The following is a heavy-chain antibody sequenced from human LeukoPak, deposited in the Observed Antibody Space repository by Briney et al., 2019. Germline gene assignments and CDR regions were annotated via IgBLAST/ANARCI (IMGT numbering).Heavy chain of an antibody. Sequence: ASVKVSCKASGYTFTGYYMHWVRQAPGQGLEWMGWINPNSGGTNYAQKFQGRVTMTRDTSISTAYMELSRLRSDDTAVYYCARVRDGYNPTYFDYWGQGTLVTVSS. CDR2: INPNSGGT. CDR3: ARVRDGYNPTYFDY. CDR1: GYTFTGYY. J-gene: IGHJ4*02. D-gene: IGHD5-24*01. V-gene: IGHV1-2*02.